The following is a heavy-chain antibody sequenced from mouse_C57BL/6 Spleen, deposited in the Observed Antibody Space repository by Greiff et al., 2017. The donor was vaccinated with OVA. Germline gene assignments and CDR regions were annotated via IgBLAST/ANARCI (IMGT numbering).Heavy chain of an antibody. J-gene: IGHJ3*01. CDR1: GYTFTDYY. CDR3: ARGYGSSFAWFAY. V-gene: IGHV1-76*01. CDR2: IYPGSGNT. Sequence: VQLQQSGAELVRPGASVKLSCKASGYTFTDYYINWVKQRPGQGLEWIARIYPGSGNTYYNEKFKGKATLTAEKSSSTAYMQLSSLTSEDSAVYFGARGYGSSFAWFAYWGQGTLVTVSA. D-gene: IGHD1-1*01.